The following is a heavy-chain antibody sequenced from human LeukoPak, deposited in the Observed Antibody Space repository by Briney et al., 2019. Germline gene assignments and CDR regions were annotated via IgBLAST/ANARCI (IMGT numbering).Heavy chain of an antibody. D-gene: IGHD3-16*01. V-gene: IGHV3-74*01. Sequence: TGGSLRLSCAASGFTFSSYSMHWVCHAPGKGLLWVSGISLDGSSAIYADSVKGRFTISRDNAENTLYLQMNSLRAEDTAVYYCARVNVCPRCHFDYWGQGTLVTVSS. CDR2: ISLDGSSA. CDR3: ARVNVCPRCHFDY. CDR1: GFTFSSYS. J-gene: IGHJ4*02.